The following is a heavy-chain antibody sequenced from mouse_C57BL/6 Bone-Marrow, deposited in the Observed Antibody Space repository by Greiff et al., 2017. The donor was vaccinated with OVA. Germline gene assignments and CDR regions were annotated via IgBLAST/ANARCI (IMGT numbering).Heavy chain of an antibody. D-gene: IGHD2-9*01. CDR2: IYPRSGNT. J-gene: IGHJ3*01. V-gene: IGHV1-81*01. Sequence: VQLQQSGAELARPGASVKLSCKASGYTFTSYGISWVKQRTGQGLEWIGEIYPRSGNTYYNEKFKGKATLTADKSSSTAYMELRSLTSEDSAVYFCARPTMVTGRPFAYWGQGTLVTVSA. CDR3: ARPTMVTGRPFAY. CDR1: GYTFTSYG.